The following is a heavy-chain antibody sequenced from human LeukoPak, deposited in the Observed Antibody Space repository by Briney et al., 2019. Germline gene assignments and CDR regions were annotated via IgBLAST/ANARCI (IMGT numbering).Heavy chain of an antibody. CDR3: ARDLTYYDILTDGYYYYMDV. J-gene: IGHJ6*03. D-gene: IGHD3-9*01. CDR2: INHSGST. V-gene: IGHV4-34*01. CDR1: GGSFSGYY. Sequence: PSETLSLTCAVYGGSFSGYYWSWIRQPPGKGLEWIGEINHSGSTNYNPSLKSRVTMSVDTSKNQFSLKLSSVTAADTAVYYCARDLTYYDILTDGYYYYMDVWGKGTTVTVSS.